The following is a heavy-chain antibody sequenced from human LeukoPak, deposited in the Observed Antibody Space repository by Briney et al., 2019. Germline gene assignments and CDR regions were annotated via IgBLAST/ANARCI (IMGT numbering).Heavy chain of an antibody. Sequence: SETLSLTCTVSGGSISPYYWSWIRQPPGKRLEWIGYIYHSGSTNYNSSLKSRVTISVDTSKNQFSLKLSSVTAADTAVYYCARHAAFAEYQSHLTHFDYWGQGTLVTVSS. CDR1: GGSISPYY. J-gene: IGHJ4*02. D-gene: IGHD2-2*01. V-gene: IGHV4-59*08. CDR2: IYHSGST. CDR3: ARHAAFAEYQSHLTHFDY.